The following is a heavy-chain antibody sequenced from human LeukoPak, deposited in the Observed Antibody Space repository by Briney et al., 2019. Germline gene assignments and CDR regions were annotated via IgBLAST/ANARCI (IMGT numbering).Heavy chain of an antibody. CDR3: ARDRVFTIFGH. V-gene: IGHV3-33*01. CDR1: GFTFSSYG. CDR2: IWYGGSNK. D-gene: IGHD3-3*01. J-gene: IGHJ4*02. Sequence: GRSLRLSCAASGFTFSSYGMHWVRQAPGKGLEWVAVIWYGGSNKYYADSVKGRFTISRDSSKNTLYLQMNSLRAEDTAVYYCARDRVFTIFGHWGQGTLVTVSS.